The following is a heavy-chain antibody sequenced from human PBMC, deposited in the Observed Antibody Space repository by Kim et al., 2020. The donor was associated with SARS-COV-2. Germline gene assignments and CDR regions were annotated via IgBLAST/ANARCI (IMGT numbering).Heavy chain of an antibody. J-gene: IGHJ2*01. CDR2: IYYSGST. CDR1: GGSISSSSYY. CDR3: ARQGMGYFDWLLPNHWYFDL. D-gene: IGHD3-9*01. Sequence: SETLSLTCTVSGGSISSSSYYWGWIRQPPGKGLEWIGSIYYSGSTYYNPSLKSRVTISVDTSKNQFSLKLSSVTAADTAVYYCARQGMGYFDWLLPNHWYFDLWGRGTLVTVSS. V-gene: IGHV4-39*01.